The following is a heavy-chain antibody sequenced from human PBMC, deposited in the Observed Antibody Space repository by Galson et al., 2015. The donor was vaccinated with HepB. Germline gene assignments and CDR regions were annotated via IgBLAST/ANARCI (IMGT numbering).Heavy chain of an antibody. J-gene: IGHJ4*02. CDR2: IYPGDSNT. Sequence: QSGAEVKKPGESLKISCKGSGYSFTNYWIAWVRQMPGQGLEWMGFIYPGDSNTRYSPSFQGQVTLSADKSIHTAYLQWNSLRASDSAMYYCARESSSSSAWNYWGQGTLVTVSS. D-gene: IGHD6-6*01. CDR1: GYSFTNYW. CDR3: ARESSSSSAWNY. V-gene: IGHV5-51*03.